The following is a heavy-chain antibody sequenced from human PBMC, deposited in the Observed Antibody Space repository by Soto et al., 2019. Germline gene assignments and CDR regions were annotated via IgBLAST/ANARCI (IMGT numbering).Heavy chain of an antibody. D-gene: IGHD2-15*01. V-gene: IGHV4-59*01. CDR2: IENSGNA. Sequence: QVQLQESGPGLVKPSETLSLTCTVSGDSISSYFWSWIRQPPGKGLEWIGCIENSGNANYNPSLKSRATIAGDTSKSQFSLKLSSVTAADTAVYYCAREKYCSGVGCYSAAGDRWFDLWGQGARVTVSS. CDR3: AREKYCSGVGCYSAAGDRWFDL. J-gene: IGHJ5*02. CDR1: GDSISSYF.